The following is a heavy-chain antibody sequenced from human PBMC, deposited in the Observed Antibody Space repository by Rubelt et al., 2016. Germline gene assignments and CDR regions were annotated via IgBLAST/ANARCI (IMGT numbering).Heavy chain of an antibody. CDR2: IKSKTDGGTT. J-gene: IGHJ5*02. Sequence: SLRLSCAASGFTFSNAWMSWVRQAPGKGLEWVGRIKSKTDGGTTDYAAPVKGRFTISTDDSKNTLYLQMNSLKTEDTAVYYCTTDRYYYDSSGFPWFDPWGQGTLVTVSS. D-gene: IGHD3-22*01. V-gene: IGHV3-15*01. CDR3: TTDRYYYDSSGFPWFDP. CDR1: GFTFSNAW.